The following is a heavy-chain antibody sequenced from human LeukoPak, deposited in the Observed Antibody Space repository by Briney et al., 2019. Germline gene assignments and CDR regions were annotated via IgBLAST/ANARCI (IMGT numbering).Heavy chain of an antibody. CDR1: GGSISSYY. D-gene: IGHD5-12*01. J-gene: IGHJ5*02. CDR2: IYYSGST. V-gene: IGHV4-59*01. CDR3: ARGYSGYDFGWFDP. Sequence: TSETLCLTCTVSGGSISSYYWSWIRQPPGKGLEWIGYIYYSGSTNYNPSLKSRVTISVDTSKNQFSLKLSSVTAADTAVYYCARGYSGYDFGWFDPWGQGTLVTVSS.